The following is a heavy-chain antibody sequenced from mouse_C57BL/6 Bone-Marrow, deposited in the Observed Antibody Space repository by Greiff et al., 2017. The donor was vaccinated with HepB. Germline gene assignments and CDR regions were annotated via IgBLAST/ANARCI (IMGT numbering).Heavy chain of an antibody. J-gene: IGHJ4*01. CDR3: ARHSSGYRYAMDY. D-gene: IGHD3-2*02. Sequence: QVQLQQSGAELVRPGASVKLSCKASGYTFTDYYINWVKQRPGQGLEWIARIYPGSGNTYYNEKFKGKATLTTEKSSSTAYMQLSSLTSEDSAVYFCARHSSGYRYAMDYWGQGTSVTVSS. V-gene: IGHV1-76*01. CDR2: IYPGSGNT. CDR1: GYTFTDYY.